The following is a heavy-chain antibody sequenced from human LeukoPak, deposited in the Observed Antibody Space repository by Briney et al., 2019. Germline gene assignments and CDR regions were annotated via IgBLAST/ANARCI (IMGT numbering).Heavy chain of an antibody. D-gene: IGHD2-15*01. CDR2: ISAYNGNT. CDR3: ARGYCSGGICYEYSDF. V-gene: IGHV1-18*01. Sequence: ASVKVSCRASGYTFTSYGISWVRQAPGQGLEWMGWISAYNGNTNYAQKLQGRVTMTTDTSTSTAYMELSRLGSDDTAVYYCARGYCSGGICYEYSDFWGQGTLVTVSS. CDR1: GYTFTSYG. J-gene: IGHJ4*02.